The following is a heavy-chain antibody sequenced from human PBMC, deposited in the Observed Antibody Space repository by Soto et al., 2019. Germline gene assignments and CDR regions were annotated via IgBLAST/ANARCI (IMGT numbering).Heavy chain of an antibody. D-gene: IGHD3-22*01. Sequence: PGGSLRLSCAASGFTFSSYAMSWVRRAPGKGLEWVSAISGSGGSTYYADSVKGRFTISRDNSKNTLYLQMNSLRAEDTAVYYCAKLLRDTMIVRDYWGQGTLVTVSS. J-gene: IGHJ4*02. V-gene: IGHV3-23*01. CDR2: ISGSGGST. CDR1: GFTFSSYA. CDR3: AKLLRDTMIVRDY.